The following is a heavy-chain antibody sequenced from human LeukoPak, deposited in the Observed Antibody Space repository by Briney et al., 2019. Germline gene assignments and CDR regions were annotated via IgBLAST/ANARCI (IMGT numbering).Heavy chain of an antibody. D-gene: IGHD1-26*01. CDR3: ARGRQNSGSYSDAFDI. CDR2: IDNGGKT. V-gene: IGHV3-66*01. Sequence: PGGSLRLSCAASGFTVSSNYMSWVRQAPGKGLECVSVIDNGGKTYYGDPVKGRFTISRDNSKNTVYLQMNSLRAEDTAVYHCARGRQNSGSYSDAFDIWGQGTMVTVSS. J-gene: IGHJ3*02. CDR1: GFTVSSNY.